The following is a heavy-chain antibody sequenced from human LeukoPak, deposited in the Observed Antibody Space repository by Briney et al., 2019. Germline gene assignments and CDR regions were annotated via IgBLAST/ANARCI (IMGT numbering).Heavy chain of an antibody. J-gene: IGHJ4*02. V-gene: IGHV3-23*01. CDR3: AAAVTTGRAEHY. CDR2: ISVSGDNT. CDR1: GFTFGRYA. Sequence: GGSLRLSCVASGFTFGRYAMRWVRQAPGKGLEWVSSISVSGDNTYYADSVKGRFTISRDNSKNTLYLQINSLSADDTAVYYCAAAVTTGRAEHYWGQGTLVTVSS. D-gene: IGHD4-17*01.